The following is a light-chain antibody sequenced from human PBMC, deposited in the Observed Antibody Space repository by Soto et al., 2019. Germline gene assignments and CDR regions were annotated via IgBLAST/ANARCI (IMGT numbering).Light chain of an antibody. J-gene: IGLJ2*01. V-gene: IGLV1-44*01. CDR3: SSCAGRNNLV. CDR1: SSNIGSNT. Sequence: QSVLTQPPSASGTPGQRVTISCSGSSSNIGSNTVNWYQQLPGTAPKLLIYSNNQRPSGVPDRFSGSKSGTSASLAISGLQSEDEADYYCSSCAGRNNLVFGGGTKLTVL. CDR2: SNN.